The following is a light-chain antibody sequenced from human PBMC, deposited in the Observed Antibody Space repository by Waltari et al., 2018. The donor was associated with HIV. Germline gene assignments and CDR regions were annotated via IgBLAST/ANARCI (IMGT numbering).Light chain of an antibody. CDR3: ETWDTNTEV. CDR2: LEGSGSY. J-gene: IGLJ3*02. Sequence: QPVLTQSSSASASLVSSVKLTCTLDRGHSNYIITWHRQQTGKAPRYLMKLEGSGSYNRGRAVPDRSSGSSSGADRYLTISNVQSEDEADYYCETWDTNTEVFGGGTKLTVL. V-gene: IGLV4-60*03. CDR1: RGHSNYI.